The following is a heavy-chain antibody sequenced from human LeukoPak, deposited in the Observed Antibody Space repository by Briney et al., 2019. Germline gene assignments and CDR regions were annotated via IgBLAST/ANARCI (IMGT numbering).Heavy chain of an antibody. V-gene: IGHV4-4*08. CDR3: ATLRFLEWLSPGDYFDY. CDR2: IYTSGST. D-gene: IGHD3-3*01. Sequence: SETLSLTCAVYGGSFSGYYWSWIRQPPGKGLEWIGRIYTSGSTNYNPSLKSRVTISVDTSKNQFSLKLSSVTAADTAVYYCATLRFLEWLSPGDYFDYWGQGTLVTVSS. CDR1: GGSFSGYY. J-gene: IGHJ4*02.